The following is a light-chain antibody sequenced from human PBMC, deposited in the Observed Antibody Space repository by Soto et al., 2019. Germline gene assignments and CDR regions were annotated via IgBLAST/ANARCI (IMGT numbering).Light chain of an antibody. J-gene: IGLJ2*01. CDR1: SSNIGSNY. CDR2: RNN. CDR3: AAWDDSLSGVV. Sequence: QSVLTQPPSASGTPGQRVTISCSGSSSNIGSNYVYWYQQLPGTAPKLLIYRNNHRPSGVPDRFSGSKSGTSASLAISGLRSEDEAEYDCAAWDDSLSGVVFGGGTQLTVL. V-gene: IGLV1-47*01.